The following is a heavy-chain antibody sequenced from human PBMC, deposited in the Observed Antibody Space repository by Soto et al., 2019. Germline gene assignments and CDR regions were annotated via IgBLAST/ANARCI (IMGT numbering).Heavy chain of an antibody. V-gene: IGHV4-30-2*01. CDR3: ARAHYGDYGYGMDV. CDR1: GGSISSGGYS. CDR2: IYHSGYT. J-gene: IGHJ6*02. D-gene: IGHD4-17*01. Sequence: QLQLQESGSGLVKPSQTLSLTCAVSGGSISSGGYSWSWIRQPPGKGLEWIGYIYHSGYTYCNPSLKSRGTISVDRSKTQFSLKLSSVTAADTAVYYCARAHYGDYGYGMDVWGQGTTVTVSS.